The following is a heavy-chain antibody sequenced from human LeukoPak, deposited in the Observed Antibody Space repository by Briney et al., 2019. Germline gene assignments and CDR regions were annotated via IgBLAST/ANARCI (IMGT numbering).Heavy chain of an antibody. CDR3: AKDYSGSYYLIDF. CDR1: GFTFSNAW. CDR2: IKSKADGGTT. D-gene: IGHD1-26*01. V-gene: IGHV3-15*01. J-gene: IGHJ4*02. Sequence: GGSLRLSCAASGFTFSNAWMSWVRQVPGKGLEWVGRIKSKADGGTTDYAAPVKGRFTISRDDSRDTLYLQMNSLKTEDTAIYYCAKDYSGSYYLIDFWGQGTLVTVSS.